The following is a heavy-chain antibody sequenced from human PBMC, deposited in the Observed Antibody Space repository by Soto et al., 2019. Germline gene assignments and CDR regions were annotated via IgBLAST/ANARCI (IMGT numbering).Heavy chain of an antibody. CDR1: GGSINSGDYY. CDR3: AREAATAMVEGYFDY. J-gene: IGHJ4*02. D-gene: IGHD5-18*01. CDR2: IYYSGST. V-gene: IGHV4-30-4*01. Sequence: PSETLSLTCTVSGGSINSGDYYWSWIRQPPGKGLEWIGYIYYSGSTYHNPSLKSRINISLDTSKNQFSLKLSSVTAADTAVYYCAREAATAMVEGYFDYWGQGTLVTVSS.